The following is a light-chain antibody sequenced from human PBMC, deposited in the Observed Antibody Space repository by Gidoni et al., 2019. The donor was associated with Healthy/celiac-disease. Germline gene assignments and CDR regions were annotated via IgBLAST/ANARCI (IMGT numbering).Light chain of an antibody. CDR3: NSRDSSGNHHVV. V-gene: IGLV3-19*01. CDR2: GKN. J-gene: IGLJ2*01. CDR1: SLRSYY. Sequence: SSELTQDPAVSVALGQTVRITCQGDSLRSYYASWYQQKPGQAPVLVIYGKNNRPSGIPDRFPGPSSGNTASLTITGAQAEDEADYYCNSRDSSGNHHVVFGGGTKLTVL.